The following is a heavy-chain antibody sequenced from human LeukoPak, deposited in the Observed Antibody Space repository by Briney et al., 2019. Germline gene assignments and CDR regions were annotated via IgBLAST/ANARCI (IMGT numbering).Heavy chain of an antibody. D-gene: IGHD3-9*01. CDR3: AKDRLLRYFDWLPNWFDP. V-gene: IGHV3-23*01. CDR1: GFTFSSYA. CDR2: ISGSGGST. Sequence: GGSLRLSCAASGFTFSSYAMSWVRQAPGKGLEWVSAISGSGGSTYYADSVKGRFTISRDNSKNTLYLQMNSLRAEDTAVYYCAKDRLLRYFDWLPNWFDPWGQGTLVTVSS. J-gene: IGHJ5*02.